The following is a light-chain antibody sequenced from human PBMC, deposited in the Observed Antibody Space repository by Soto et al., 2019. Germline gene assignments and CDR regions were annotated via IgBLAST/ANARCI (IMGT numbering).Light chain of an antibody. Sequence: ELVMTQSPATLSVSPGERATLSCRTSQNVGNNLAWYQQKLGQAPRLLIYDASNRASGIPGRFSGSGSGTEFTLTISSLQSDDFAVYYCQQYNNWPPITFGQGTRLEIK. CDR1: QNVGNN. V-gene: IGKV3-15*01. CDR2: DAS. CDR3: QQYNNWPPIT. J-gene: IGKJ5*01.